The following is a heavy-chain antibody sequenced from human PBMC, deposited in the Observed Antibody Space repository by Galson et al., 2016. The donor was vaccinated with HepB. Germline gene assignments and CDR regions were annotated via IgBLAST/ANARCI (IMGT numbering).Heavy chain of an antibody. D-gene: IGHD6-19*01. CDR2: ISGRGSNS. J-gene: IGHJ4*02. Sequence: SLRLSCAASRFTFSSYVMNWVRQTPGKGLEWVSTISGRGSNSYYADSVKGRFTISRDNSKNTLYLQMNSLRAEDTSVYYCAKASAVADFDYWGQGTLVTVSS. V-gene: IGHV3-23*01. CDR1: RFTFSSYV. CDR3: AKASAVADFDY.